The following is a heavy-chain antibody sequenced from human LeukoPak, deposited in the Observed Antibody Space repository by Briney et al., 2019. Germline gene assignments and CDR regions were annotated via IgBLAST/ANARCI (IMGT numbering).Heavy chain of an antibody. CDR3: ARDRDGTFYY. CDR2: INHSGST. D-gene: IGHD6-13*01. CDR1: GGSFSGYY. V-gene: IGHV4-34*01. Sequence: PSETLPLTCAVYGGSFSGYYWSWIRQPPGKGLEWIGEINHSGSTNYNPSLKSRVTISVDTSKNQFSLKLSSVTAADTAVYYCARDRDGTFYYWGQGTLVTVSS. J-gene: IGHJ4*02.